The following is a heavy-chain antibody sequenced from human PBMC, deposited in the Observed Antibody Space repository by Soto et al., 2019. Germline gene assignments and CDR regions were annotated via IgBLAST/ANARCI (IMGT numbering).Heavy chain of an antibody. D-gene: IGHD3-10*01. J-gene: IGHJ4*02. CDR2: IYYSGSSS. Sequence: SETLSLTCTVSGVSISSSSYYWAWIRQPPGRGLEWIGSIYYSGSSSYYNPSLKSRVTISVDTSKNQYSLKLTSVTAADTAVYYCARSDYYGSGSYSTLDYWGQGTLVTVSS. CDR3: ARSDYYGSGSYSTLDY. CDR1: GVSISSSSYY. V-gene: IGHV4-39*01.